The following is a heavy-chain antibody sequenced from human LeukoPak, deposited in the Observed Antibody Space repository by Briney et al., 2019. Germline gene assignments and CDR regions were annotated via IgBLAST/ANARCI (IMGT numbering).Heavy chain of an antibody. J-gene: IGHJ6*03. CDR3: TRGSIAYYYMDV. D-gene: IGHD3-22*01. CDR2: IYTSGST. V-gene: IGHV4-4*07. Sequence: KSSETLSLTCTVSGGSISSYYWSWLRQPAGKVLEWIGRIYTSGSTNYNPSLKSRVTMSVDTSKNQFSLKLSSVTAADTAVYYCTRGSIAYYYMDVWGKGTTVTISS. CDR1: GGSISSYY.